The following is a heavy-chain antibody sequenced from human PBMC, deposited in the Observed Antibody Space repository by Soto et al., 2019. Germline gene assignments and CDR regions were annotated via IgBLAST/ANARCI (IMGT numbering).Heavy chain of an antibody. CDR1: GGSVSSGSYY. D-gene: IGHD2-15*01. J-gene: IGHJ4*02. CDR3: ARGSRAYCSGGSCYSPLVDY. V-gene: IGHV4-61*01. CDR2: IYYSGST. Sequence: QVQLQESGPGLVKPSETLSLTCTVSGGSVSSGSYYWSWIRQPPGKGLEWIGYIYYSGSTNYNPSLQSRVTISVDTSKNQFSLKLSSVTAADTAVYYCARGSRAYCSGGSCYSPLVDYWGQGTLVTVSS.